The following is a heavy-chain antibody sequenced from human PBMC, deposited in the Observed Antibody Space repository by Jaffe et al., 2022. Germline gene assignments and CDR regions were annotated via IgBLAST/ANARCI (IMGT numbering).Heavy chain of an antibody. CDR3: ARRNGGGYFDF. J-gene: IGHJ4*02. V-gene: IGHV4-38-2*02. Sequence: QVQLQESGPGLVKPSETLSLTCTVSDFSITASYFWGWIRQPPGKGLEWIGNIYHSGTTLANPSLKSLFTLSMDTSKNQFSLRLASVTAADTAVYYCARRNGGGYFDFWGQGILVTVSS. CDR1: DFSITASYF. CDR2: IYHSGTT. D-gene: IGHD3-16*01.